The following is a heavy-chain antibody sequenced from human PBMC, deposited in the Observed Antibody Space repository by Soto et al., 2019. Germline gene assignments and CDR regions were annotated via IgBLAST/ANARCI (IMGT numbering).Heavy chain of an antibody. CDR2: ISDRGDET. V-gene: IGHV3-23*01. Sequence: GGSLRLSCAASGFVFSNYGMSWVRQVPGMGLQWVSSISDRGDETFYADSVEGRFTISRDNSRSTLYLQMNSLRVEDTAVYYCAQIYVNRYDNWGQGTLVTVSS. CDR1: GFVFSNYG. D-gene: IGHD3-10*02. CDR3: AQIYVNRYDN. J-gene: IGHJ4*02.